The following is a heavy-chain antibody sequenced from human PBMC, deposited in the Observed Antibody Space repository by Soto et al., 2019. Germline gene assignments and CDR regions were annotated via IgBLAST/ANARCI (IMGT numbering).Heavy chain of an antibody. CDR3: ARRWGRTFGY. D-gene: IGHD7-27*01. Sequence: QVQLQESGPGLVKPSETLSLTCTVSGGSISSYYWSWIRQPPGKGLEWIGYIYYSGSTNYNPSLKGRVTILVDTSKTQFSLKVSSVTAADTAVYYCARRWGRTFGYWGQGTLVTVSS. V-gene: IGHV4-59*08. CDR2: IYYSGST. J-gene: IGHJ4*02. CDR1: GGSISSYY.